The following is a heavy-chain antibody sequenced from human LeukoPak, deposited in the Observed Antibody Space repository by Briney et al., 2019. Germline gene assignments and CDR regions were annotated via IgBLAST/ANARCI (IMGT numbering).Heavy chain of an antibody. V-gene: IGHV6-1*01. CDR2: TYYKSKWYN. D-gene: IGHD2-21*01. J-gene: IGHJ3*02. CDR1: GDSVSSNTAT. CDR3: ARDAAPYCDSDCYVLDI. Sequence: SQTLSLTSVISGDSVSSNTATWNWIRQSPSRGLEWLGRTYYKSKWYNDYAVFVRSRITINPDTSNNQFSLQLNSVSPDDTAVYYCARDAAPYCDSDCYVLDIWGQGTMVTVSS.